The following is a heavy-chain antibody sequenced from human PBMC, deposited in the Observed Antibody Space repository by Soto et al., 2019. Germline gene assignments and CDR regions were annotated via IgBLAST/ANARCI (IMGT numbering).Heavy chain of an antibody. CDR1: GGSISSYY. Sequence: SETLSLTCTVSGGSISSYYWSWIRQPPGKGLEWIGYIYYSGSTNYNPSLKSRVTISVDTSKNQFSLKLSSVTAADTAVYYCARSLEDELYYFDYWGQGTLVTVSS. D-gene: IGHD1-1*01. CDR2: IYYSGST. V-gene: IGHV4-59*08. J-gene: IGHJ4*02. CDR3: ARSLEDELYYFDY.